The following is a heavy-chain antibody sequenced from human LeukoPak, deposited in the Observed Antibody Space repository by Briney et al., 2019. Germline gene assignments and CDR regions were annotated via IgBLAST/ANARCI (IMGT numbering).Heavy chain of an antibody. CDR3: ARGTVTGRGWFRVFHY. Sequence: ASVKVSCKASGYAFTDYYMQWVRQAPGQGLEWMGRINPNSGGTNYAQKFQGRVTMTRDTSINTAYMVLTSLRSDDTAVYYCARGTVTGRGWFRVFHYWGQRTLVTVSS. D-gene: IGHD6-19*01. J-gene: IGHJ4*02. V-gene: IGHV1-2*06. CDR1: GYAFTDYY. CDR2: INPNSGGT.